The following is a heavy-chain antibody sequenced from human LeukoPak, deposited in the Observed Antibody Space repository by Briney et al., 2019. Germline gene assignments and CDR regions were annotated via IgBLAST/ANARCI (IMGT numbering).Heavy chain of an antibody. CDR1: GFTFSTYA. Sequence: GGSLRLSCAASGFTFSTYAMSWVRQAPGKGLEWVSAISGSTGRTYYADSVKGRFTISRDNSKNTLFLQMNSLRAEDTAVYYCAHGAMYQLDYWGQGTLVTVSS. D-gene: IGHD2-2*01. CDR3: AHGAMYQLDY. J-gene: IGHJ4*02. CDR2: ISGSTGRT. V-gene: IGHV3-23*01.